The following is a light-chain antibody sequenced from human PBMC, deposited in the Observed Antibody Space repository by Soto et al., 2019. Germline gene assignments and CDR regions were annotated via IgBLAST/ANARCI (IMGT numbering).Light chain of an antibody. J-gene: IGKJ3*01. V-gene: IGKV1-27*01. CDR2: AAS. CDR1: QGIRNF. CDR3: QKYRSVPV. Sequence: DIQMTQSPTSLSASVGDRVTITCRASQGIRNFVAWYQQKPGKAPTLLIYAASTLQSGVPSRFSGSGSGTDFTLTINGLQAEDVATYSCQKYRSVPVFGPGTKVQIK.